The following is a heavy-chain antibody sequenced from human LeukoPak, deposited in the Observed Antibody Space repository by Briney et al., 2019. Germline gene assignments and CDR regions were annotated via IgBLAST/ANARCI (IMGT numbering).Heavy chain of an antibody. V-gene: IGHV3-7*01. CDR3: SNHVVGVGFDY. D-gene: IGHD3-22*01. CDR1: GFTFSSYW. Sequence: PGGTLRLSCAASGFTFSSYWMSWVRQAPGKGLEWVANIKQDGSEKYYVDSVKGRFSISRDNAKNSLYLQMISLRAEDTAVYYCSNHVVGVGFDYWGQGTLVTVSS. CDR2: IKQDGSEK. J-gene: IGHJ4*02.